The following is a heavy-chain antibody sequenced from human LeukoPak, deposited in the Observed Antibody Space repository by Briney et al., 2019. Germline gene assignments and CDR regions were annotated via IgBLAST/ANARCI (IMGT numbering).Heavy chain of an antibody. J-gene: IGHJ5*02. CDR3: ARDRGGTA. Sequence: GGSLRLSCAASGLXFNSYGMNWVRQDPGKGLEWLSYISSSSNAIYYTGSVRGRFTISRDNAKNSLYLQMNSLRDEDTAVYYCARDRGGTAWGQGTLVTVSS. CDR2: ISSSSNAI. V-gene: IGHV3-48*02. CDR1: GLXFNSYG. D-gene: IGHD1-7*01.